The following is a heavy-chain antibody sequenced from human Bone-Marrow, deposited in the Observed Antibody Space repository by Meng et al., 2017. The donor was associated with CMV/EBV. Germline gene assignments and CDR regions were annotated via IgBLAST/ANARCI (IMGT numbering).Heavy chain of an antibody. J-gene: IGHJ3*02. D-gene: IGHD2-2*01. Sequence: GESLKISCAASGFTFSSYSMNWVRQAPGKGLEWVSSISSSSSYIYYADSVKGRFTISRDNAKNSLYLQMNSLRAEDTAVYYCARDGCTSCYSAGAFDIWGQGTIVTVSS. V-gene: IGHV3-21*01. CDR2: ISSSSSYI. CDR3: ARDGCTSCYSAGAFDI. CDR1: GFTFSSYS.